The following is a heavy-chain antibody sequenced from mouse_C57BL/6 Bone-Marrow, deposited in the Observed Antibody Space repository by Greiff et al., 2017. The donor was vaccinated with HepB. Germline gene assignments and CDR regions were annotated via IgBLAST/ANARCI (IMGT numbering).Heavy chain of an antibody. Sequence: EVQLQQSGPELVKPGASVKISCKASGYSFTGYYMHWVKQSHGNILDWIGYIYPYNGVSSYNQKFKGKATLTVDKSSSTAYMELRSLTSEDSAVYYCARKGVYYGYGEGFAYWGQGTLVTVSA. J-gene: IGHJ3*01. D-gene: IGHD2-2*01. CDR1: GYSFTGYY. CDR3: ARKGVYYGYGEGFAY. CDR2: IYPYNGVS. V-gene: IGHV1-31*01.